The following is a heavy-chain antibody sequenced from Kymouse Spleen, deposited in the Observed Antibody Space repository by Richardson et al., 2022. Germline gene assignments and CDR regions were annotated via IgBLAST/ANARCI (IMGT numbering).Heavy chain of an antibody. D-gene: IGHD6-6*01. CDR3: ARVGIAALYYYYGMDV. V-gene: IGHV4-34*01. Sequence: QVQLQQWGAGLLKPSETLSLTCAVYGGSFSGYYWSWIRQPPGKGLEWIGEINHSGSTNYNPSLKSRVTISVDTSKNQFSLKLSSVTAADTAVYYCARVGIAALYYYYGMDVWGQGTTVTVSS. CDR1: GGSFSGYY. CDR2: INHSGST. J-gene: IGHJ6*02.